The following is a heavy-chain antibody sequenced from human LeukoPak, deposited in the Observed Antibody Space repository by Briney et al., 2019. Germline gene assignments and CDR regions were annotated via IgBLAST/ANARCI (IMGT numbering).Heavy chain of an antibody. D-gene: IGHD3-10*01. CDR1: GFTFDDYA. V-gene: IGHV3-9*01. CDR2: ISWNSGSI. CDR3: AKDKGPYYGSGSYDY. Sequence: GRSLRLSCAASGFTFDDYAMHWVRQAPGKGLEWVSGISWNSGSIGYADSVKGRFTISRDNAKNSLYLQMNSLRAEDTALYYCAKDKGPYYGSGSYDYWGQRTLVTVSS. J-gene: IGHJ4*02.